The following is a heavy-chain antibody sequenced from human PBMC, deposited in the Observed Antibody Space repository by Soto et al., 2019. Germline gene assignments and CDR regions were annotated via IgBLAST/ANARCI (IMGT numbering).Heavy chain of an antibody. D-gene: IGHD3-22*01. J-gene: IGHJ4*02. CDR1: GYSFSGYW. CDR3: ARQIYDSDTGPNFQYYFDS. Sequence: ECLKISFKGSGYSFSGYWITWVRQKPGKGLEWMGRIDPSDSQTYYSPSFRGHVTISVTKSITTVFLQWSSLRASDTAMYYCARQIYDSDTGPNFQYYFDSWGQGTPVTVSS. CDR2: IDPSDSQT. V-gene: IGHV5-10-1*01.